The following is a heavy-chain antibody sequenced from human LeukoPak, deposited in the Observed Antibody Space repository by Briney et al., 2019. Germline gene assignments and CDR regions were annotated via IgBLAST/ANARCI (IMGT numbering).Heavy chain of an antibody. CDR3: ASYDSSGYYYGAFDI. Sequence: PSETLPLTCAVSGGSLSSSHWWSWVRQPPGKGPEWIGSIYHSGSTNYNPSLKSRVTISVDTSKNQFSLKLSSVTAADTAVYYCASYDSSGYYYGAFDIWGQGTMVTVSS. CDR2: IYHSGST. V-gene: IGHV4-4*02. D-gene: IGHD3-22*01. J-gene: IGHJ3*02. CDR1: GGSLSSSHW.